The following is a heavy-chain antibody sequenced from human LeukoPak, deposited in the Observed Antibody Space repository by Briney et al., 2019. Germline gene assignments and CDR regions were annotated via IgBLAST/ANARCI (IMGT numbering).Heavy chain of an antibody. V-gene: IGHV1-2*02. D-gene: IGHD3-9*01. CDR1: GYRFSDYY. Sequence: ASVKVSCKASGYRFSDYYIVWVRQAPGQGLEWVGWINPKTGDSKYDQKFQGRVTMTTDTSISTAYMELSRLRSDDTAVYYCATGVRRGGWLFDYWGQGTLVTVSS. J-gene: IGHJ4*02. CDR2: INPKTGDS. CDR3: ATGVRRGGWLFDY.